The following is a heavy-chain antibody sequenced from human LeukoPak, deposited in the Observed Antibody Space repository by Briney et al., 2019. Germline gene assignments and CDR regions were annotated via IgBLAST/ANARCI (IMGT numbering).Heavy chain of an antibody. CDR2: ISSSSSYI. CDR1: GFTFSSYS. Sequence: GGSLRLSCAASGFTFSSYSMNWVRQAPGKGLEWVSSISSSSSYIYYADSVKGRFTISRDNAKNSLYLQMNSLRAEDTAVYYCARSQLGYCSSTSCLFADYGMDVWGQGTTVTVSS. CDR3: ARSQLGYCSSTSCLFADYGMDV. V-gene: IGHV3-21*01. J-gene: IGHJ6*02. D-gene: IGHD2-2*01.